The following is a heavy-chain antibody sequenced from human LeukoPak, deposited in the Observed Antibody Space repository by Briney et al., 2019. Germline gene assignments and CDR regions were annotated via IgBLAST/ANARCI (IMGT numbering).Heavy chain of an antibody. J-gene: IGHJ5*02. V-gene: IGHV1-2*02. CDR3: ARGWADYVWGSYRYYDWFDP. D-gene: IGHD3-16*02. CDR2: INPNSGGT. CDR1: GYTFTGYH. Sequence: ASVKVSCKASGYTFTGYHIHWVRQAPGQGLEWMGWINPNSGGTKYAQKFQGRVTMTRDTSISTAYMELSSLTSDDTAVYYCARGWADYVWGSYRYYDWFDPWSQGTLVTVSS.